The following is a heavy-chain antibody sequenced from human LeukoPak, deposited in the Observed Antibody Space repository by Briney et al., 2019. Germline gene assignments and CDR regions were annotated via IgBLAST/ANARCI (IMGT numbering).Heavy chain of an antibody. CDR3: AKGSNYDFWSGHYRTYYYYYYMDV. J-gene: IGHJ6*03. D-gene: IGHD3-3*01. V-gene: IGHV3-23*01. Sequence: GGSLRLSCAASGFTFSSYAMSWVRQAPGKGLEWVSAISGSGGSTYYADSVKGRFTISRDNSKNTLYLQMNSLRAEDTAVYYCAKGSNYDFWSGHYRTYYYYYYMDVWGKGTTVTVSS. CDR2: ISGSGGST. CDR1: GFTFSSYA.